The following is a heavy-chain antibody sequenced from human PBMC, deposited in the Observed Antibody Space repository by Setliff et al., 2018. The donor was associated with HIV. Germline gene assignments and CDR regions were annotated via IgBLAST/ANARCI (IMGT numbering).Heavy chain of an antibody. CDR3: ARDYSPTFYYYDSSGTFDY. CDR2: IIPILGIA. CDR1: GGTFSSYA. J-gene: IGHJ4*02. Sequence: SVKVSCKASGGTFSSYAISWVRQDPGQGLEWMGGIIPILGIANYAQKFQGRVTITAVESTSTAYMELSSLRSEDTAVYYCARDYSPTFYYYDSSGTFDYWGQGTLVTVSS. V-gene: IGHV1-69*10. D-gene: IGHD3-22*01.